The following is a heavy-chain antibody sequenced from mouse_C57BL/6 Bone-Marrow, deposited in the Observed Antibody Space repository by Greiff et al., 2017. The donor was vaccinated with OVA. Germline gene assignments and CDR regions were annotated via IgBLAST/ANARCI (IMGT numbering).Heavy chain of an antibody. CDR1: GFSLTSYG. CDR2: IWSGGST. V-gene: IGHV2-2*01. J-gene: IGHJ1*03. CDR3: ARRGDYYGSRGYFDV. D-gene: IGHD1-1*01. Sequence: VQLVESGPGLVQPSQSLSITCTVSGFSLTSYGVHWVRQSPGKGLEWLGVIWSGGSTDYNAAFISRLSISKDNSKSQVFFKMNSLQADDTAIYYCARRGDYYGSRGYFDVWGTGTTVTVSS.